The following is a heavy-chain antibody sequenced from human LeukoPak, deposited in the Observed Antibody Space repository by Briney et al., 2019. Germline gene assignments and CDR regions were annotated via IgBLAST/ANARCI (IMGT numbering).Heavy chain of an antibody. V-gene: IGHV3-15*01. D-gene: IGHD5-12*01. Sequence: GGSLRLSCAASGFTFSSYSMNWVRQAPGKGLEWVGRIKSKTDGGTTDYAAPVKGRFTISRDDSKNTLYLQMNSLKTEDTAVYYCTTDSGYDFRRQPFFDYWGQGTLVTVSS. CDR3: TTDSGYDFRRQPFFDY. CDR1: GFTFSSYS. J-gene: IGHJ4*02. CDR2: IKSKTDGGTT.